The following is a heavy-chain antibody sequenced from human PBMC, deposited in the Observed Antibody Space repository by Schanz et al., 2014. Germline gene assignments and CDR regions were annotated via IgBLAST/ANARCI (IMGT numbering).Heavy chain of an antibody. D-gene: IGHD5-12*01. J-gene: IGHJ4*02. V-gene: IGHV1-18*04. CDR1: GYTFTSDS. CDR3: ARGYSGYSHFDY. Sequence: QVQVVQSGAEVKKPGASVKVSCKASGYTFTSDSMHWVRQAPGQGLEWMGWISAYNGNTNYAQKFQGRVTMTTDTSTSTSYMELTSLRFDDTAVYYCARGYSGYSHFDYWGQGALVTVSS. CDR2: ISAYNGNT.